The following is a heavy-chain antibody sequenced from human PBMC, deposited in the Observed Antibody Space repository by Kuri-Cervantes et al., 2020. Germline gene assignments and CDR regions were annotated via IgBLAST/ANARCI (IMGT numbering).Heavy chain of an antibody. V-gene: IGHV3-48*02. J-gene: IGHJ4*02. CDR1: GFTFTSYS. CDR2: INPVSGAK. Sequence: LSLTCAASGFTFTSYSMNWVRQAPGKGLKWISYINPVSGAKYYADSVKGRFTISRDDAKNSLDLQMSSLTDEDTAVYYCSRDHKWAFDYWGQGTLVTVSS. CDR3: SRDHKWAFDY. D-gene: IGHD1-26*01.